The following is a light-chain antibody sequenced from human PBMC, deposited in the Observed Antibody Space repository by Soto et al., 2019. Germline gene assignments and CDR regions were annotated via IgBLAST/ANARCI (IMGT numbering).Light chain of an antibody. V-gene: IGKV3-20*01. Sequence: EIVLTQSPGTLSLSPGERATLSCRASQSVSNNYLAWYQQKPGQAPRLLIYGASRRATGIPDRFTGSGSGTEFTLTISNLQSEDFAVYYCQQYAKWPPQTFGQGTKVDIK. CDR2: GAS. J-gene: IGKJ1*01. CDR1: QSVSNNY. CDR3: QQYAKWPPQT.